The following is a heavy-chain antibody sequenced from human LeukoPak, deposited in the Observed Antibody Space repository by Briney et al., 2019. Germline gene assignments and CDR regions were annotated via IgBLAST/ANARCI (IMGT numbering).Heavy chain of an antibody. D-gene: IGHD6-19*01. J-gene: IGHJ6*03. CDR1: GGSFSGYY. CDR2: INHSGST. CDR3: ARLAVAGNVYYYYYYMDV. V-gene: IGHV4-34*01. Sequence: SETLSLTCAAYGGSFSGYYWSWIRQPPGKGLEWIGEINHSGSTNYNPSLKSRVTISVDTSKNQFSLKLSSVTAADTAVYYCARLAVAGNVYYYYYYMDVWGKGTTVTISS.